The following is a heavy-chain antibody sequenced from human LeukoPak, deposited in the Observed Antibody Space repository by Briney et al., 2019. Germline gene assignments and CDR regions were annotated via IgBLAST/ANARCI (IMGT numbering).Heavy chain of an antibody. D-gene: IGHD2-2*02. J-gene: IGHJ4*02. CDR1: GFTFSSYA. V-gene: IGHV3-7*01. CDR2: IKEDESEQ. CDR3: ARVGDGTSYYRSLDY. Sequence: PGGSLRLSCAASGFTFSSYAMSWVRQAPGKGLEWVASIKEDESEQFQVDSVKGRFTISRDNAKDSLNLQMNSLRAEDTAIYYCARVGDGTSYYRSLDYWSQGTLVTVSS.